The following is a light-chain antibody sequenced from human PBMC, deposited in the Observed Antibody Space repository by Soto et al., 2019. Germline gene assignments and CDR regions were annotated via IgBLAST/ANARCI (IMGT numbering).Light chain of an antibody. J-gene: IGKJ1*01. CDR1: QSVRSNY. V-gene: IGKV3-20*01. CDR3: QHYGSSQWT. Sequence: EIVLTQSPGTLSLSPGERATLSCRASQSVRSNYLAWYQQRPGQAHRLLIYGASSRATGIPDRFSGSGSGTEFTLNISRLEPEDFEEYLCQHYGSSQWTFGQGTKVDIK. CDR2: GAS.